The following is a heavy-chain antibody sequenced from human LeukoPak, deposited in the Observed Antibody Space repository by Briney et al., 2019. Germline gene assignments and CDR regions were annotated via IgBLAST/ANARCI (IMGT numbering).Heavy chain of an antibody. Sequence: GGSLRLSCAASGFAFNTYSMNWVRQAPGKGLEWVSFIFSSSTYIYYTDSVKGRFTISRDNARNSLYLQMNSLRAEDTAVYYCAVMVRGVIIDDNWFDPWGQGTLVTVSS. CDR1: GFAFNTYS. CDR3: AVMVRGVIIDDNWFDP. CDR2: IFSSSTYI. V-gene: IGHV3-21*01. J-gene: IGHJ5*02. D-gene: IGHD3-10*01.